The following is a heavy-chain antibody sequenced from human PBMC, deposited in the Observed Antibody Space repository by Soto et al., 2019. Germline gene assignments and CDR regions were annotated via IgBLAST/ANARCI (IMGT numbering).Heavy chain of an antibody. Sequence: EVQLVESGGGLVQPGGSLRLSCAASGFTFSSYSMNWVRQAPGKGLEWVSYISSSSSTIYYADSVKGRFTIFRDNAKNSLYLQMNSLRDEDTAVYYCAREIGYCSGGSCYGFVGPFDYWGQGTLVTVSS. J-gene: IGHJ4*02. CDR3: AREIGYCSGGSCYGFVGPFDY. CDR1: GFTFSSYS. D-gene: IGHD2-15*01. CDR2: ISSSSSTI. V-gene: IGHV3-48*02.